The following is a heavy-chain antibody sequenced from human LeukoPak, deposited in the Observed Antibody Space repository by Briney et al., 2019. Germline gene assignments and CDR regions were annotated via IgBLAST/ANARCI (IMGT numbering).Heavy chain of an antibody. Sequence: GGSLRLSCAASGFTFNNYWMNWVRQAPGKGLEWVADINGDGSENHSVDSVKGRFTISRDNAKNSLYLQMNSLRGDDTAVYYCARKGGIYCNDGCFHDAFDIWGQGTTVTVSS. J-gene: IGHJ3*02. CDR1: GFTFNNYW. D-gene: IGHD2/OR15-2a*01. V-gene: IGHV3-7*01. CDR3: ARKGGIYCNDGCFHDAFDI. CDR2: INGDGSEN.